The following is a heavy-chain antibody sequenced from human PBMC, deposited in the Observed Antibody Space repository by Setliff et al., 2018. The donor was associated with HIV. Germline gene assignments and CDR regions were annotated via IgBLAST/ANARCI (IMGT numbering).Heavy chain of an antibody. J-gene: IGHJ4*02. Sequence: GASVKVSCKASGGTFSSHAISWVRQAPGQGLEWMGGIIPMFGTANYAQKFQGRVTITADESTSTAYMELSSLRSEDTAVYYCARGGDSTRYYYRGEDLIGAYWGQGTLVTVSS. CDR1: GGTFSSHA. CDR2: IIPMFGTA. CDR3: ARGGDSTRYYYRGEDLIGAY. D-gene: IGHD3-22*01. V-gene: IGHV1-69*13.